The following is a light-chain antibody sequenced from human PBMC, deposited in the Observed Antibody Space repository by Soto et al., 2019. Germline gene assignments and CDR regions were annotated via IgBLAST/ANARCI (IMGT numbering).Light chain of an antibody. J-gene: IGKJ1*01. Sequence: EIVMTQSPSTLSVSPGERATLSCRASQSVSSNLAWYQQKPGQAPRLLIYGASTRATGLPAWFSGSGSGTAFTLTISRLQSEDFAVYYCQQYNNWHSWTFGQGTKVEIK. V-gene: IGKV3-15*01. CDR2: GAS. CDR1: QSVSSN. CDR3: QQYNNWHSWT.